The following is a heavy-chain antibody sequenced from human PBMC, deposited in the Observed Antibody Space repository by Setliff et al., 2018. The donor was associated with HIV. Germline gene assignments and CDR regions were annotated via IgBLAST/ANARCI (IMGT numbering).Heavy chain of an antibody. CDR2: ISAYNGNT. CDR3: ARDVDYTDAFDI. D-gene: IGHD4-4*01. J-gene: IGHJ3*02. CDR1: GYTFTSYG. Sequence: RPSVKVSCKASGYTFTSYGISWVRQAPGQGLEWMGWISAYNGNTNYAQKLQGRVTMTTDTSTSTAYMELRSLRSDDTAVYYCARDVDYTDAFDIWGQGTMVTVSS. V-gene: IGHV1-18*01.